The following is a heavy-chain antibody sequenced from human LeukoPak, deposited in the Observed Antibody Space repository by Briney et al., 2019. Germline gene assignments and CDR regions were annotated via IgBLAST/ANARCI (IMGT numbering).Heavy chain of an antibody. V-gene: IGHV4-4*07. CDR2: IYDSGT. Sequence: SETLSLTCTVSGGSISTYFWSWIRQPAGKGLEWIGRIYDSGTIYNPSLKSRVTMSADTSKNQFSLKLSSVTAADTAVYFCAREVIIRGVTHFDYWGQGALVTVSS. CDR1: GGSISTYF. CDR3: AREVIIRGVTHFDY. J-gene: IGHJ4*02. D-gene: IGHD3-10*01.